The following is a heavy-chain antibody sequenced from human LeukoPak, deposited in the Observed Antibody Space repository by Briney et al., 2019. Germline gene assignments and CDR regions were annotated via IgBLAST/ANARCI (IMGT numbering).Heavy chain of an antibody. CDR2: INSDGSST. J-gene: IGHJ4*02. CDR1: GFTFSSYW. V-gene: IGHV3-74*01. D-gene: IGHD3-9*01. CDR3: ARVGSGVLRYFDWLFTQYYFDY. Sequence: GGSLRLSCAASGFTFSSYWMHWVRQAPGKGLVWVSRINSDGSSTSYADSVKGRFIISRDNAKNTLYLQMNSLRAEDTAVYYCARVGSGVLRYFDWLFTQYYFDYWGQGTLVTVSS.